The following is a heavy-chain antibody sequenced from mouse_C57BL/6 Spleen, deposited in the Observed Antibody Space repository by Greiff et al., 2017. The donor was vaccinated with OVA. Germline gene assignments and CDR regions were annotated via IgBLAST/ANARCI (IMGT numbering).Heavy chain of an antibody. D-gene: IGHD2-1*01. V-gene: IGHV1-64*01. CDR1: GYTFTSYW. Sequence: QVQLQQPGAELVKPGASVKLSCKASGYTFTSYWMHWVKQRPGQGLEWIGMIHPNSGSTNYNEKFKSKATLTVDKSSSTAYMQLSSLTSEDSAVYYCAREKGLYYGNSSYAMDYWGQGTSVTVSS. CDR2: IHPNSGST. J-gene: IGHJ4*01. CDR3: AREKGLYYGNSSYAMDY.